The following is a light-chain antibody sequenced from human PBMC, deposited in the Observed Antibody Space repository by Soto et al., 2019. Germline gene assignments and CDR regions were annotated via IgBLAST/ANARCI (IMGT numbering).Light chain of an antibody. V-gene: IGLV2-14*01. CDR1: SNDVGGYDY. J-gene: IGLJ2*01. CDR2: DVT. Sequence: QSALTQPASVSGSPGQSITISCTGTSNDVGGYDYVSWYQQHPGKVPKLMIYDVTNRPSGVSNRFSGSKSGNTASLTISGLQAEDEADYYCCSYSSSSNVVFGGGTKLTVL. CDR3: CSYSSSSNVV.